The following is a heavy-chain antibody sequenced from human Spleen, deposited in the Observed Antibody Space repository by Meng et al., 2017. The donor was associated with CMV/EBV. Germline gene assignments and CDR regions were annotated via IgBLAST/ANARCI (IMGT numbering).Heavy chain of an antibody. CDR2: IYGDGRT. Sequence: GGSLRLSCAASGFTVSSDYMAWVRQAPGKGLEWVSGIYGDGRTYYADFVKGRFTISRDNAKNSLYLQMNSLRAEDTAVYYCARIYRDAFDIWGQGTMVTVSS. V-gene: IGHV3-53*01. J-gene: IGHJ3*02. CDR1: GFTVSSDY. CDR3: ARIYRDAFDI. D-gene: IGHD2-2*02.